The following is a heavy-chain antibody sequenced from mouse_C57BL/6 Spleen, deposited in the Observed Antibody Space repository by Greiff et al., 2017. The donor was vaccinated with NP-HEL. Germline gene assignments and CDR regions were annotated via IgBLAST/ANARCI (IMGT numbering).Heavy chain of an antibody. CDR1: GYTFTDYY. CDR3: ASYGLGRGYFDY. CDR2: IYPGSGNT. J-gene: IGHJ2*01. Sequence: QVQLKESGAELVRPGASVKLSCKASGYTFTDYYINWVKQRPGQGLEWIARIYPGSGNTYYNEKFKGKATLTAEKSSSTAYMQLSSLTSEDSAVYFCASYGLGRGYFDYWGQGTTLTVSS. V-gene: IGHV1-76*01. D-gene: IGHD1-1*01.